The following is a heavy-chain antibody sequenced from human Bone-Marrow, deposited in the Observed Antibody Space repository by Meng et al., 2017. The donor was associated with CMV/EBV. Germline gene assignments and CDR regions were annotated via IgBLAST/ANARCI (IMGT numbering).Heavy chain of an antibody. CDR1: GFTLGSYW. CDR2: IWHDGSEK. CDR3: ARGLRGRWAASAFDI. Sequence: GGSLRLSCAASGFTLGSYWMSWVRQAPGKGLEWVANIWHDGSEKYYVDSVKGRFNISRDNAKNTLYLQMNSLRGEDTAVYYCARGLRGRWAASAFDIWGQGTMVTVSS. V-gene: IGHV3-7*01. D-gene: IGHD4-23*01. J-gene: IGHJ3*02.